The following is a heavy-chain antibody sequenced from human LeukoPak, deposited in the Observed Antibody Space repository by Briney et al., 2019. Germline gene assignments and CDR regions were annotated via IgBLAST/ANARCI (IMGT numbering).Heavy chain of an antibody. J-gene: IGHJ6*02. CDR2: MNPNSGNT. CDR3: ARYAARPEDYYGMDV. Sequence: ASVKVPCKASGYTFTSYDINWVRQATGQGLEWMGWMNPNSGNTGYAQKFQGRVTMTRNTSISTAYMELSSLRSEDTAVHYCARYAARPEDYYGMDVWGQGTTVTVSS. V-gene: IGHV1-8*01. D-gene: IGHD6-6*01. CDR1: GYTFTSYD.